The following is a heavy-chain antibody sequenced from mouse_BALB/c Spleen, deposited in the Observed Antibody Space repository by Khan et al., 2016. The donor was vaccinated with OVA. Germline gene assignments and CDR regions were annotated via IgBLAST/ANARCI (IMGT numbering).Heavy chain of an antibody. J-gene: IGHJ3*01. CDR2: ISSGGDYT. V-gene: IGHV5-6*01. CDR1: GITFSSYS. Sequence: EVELVESGGDLVKPGGSLKLSCAASGITFSSYSMSWVRQTPDKRLEWVASISSGGDYTYYPDSVKGRFTFSRDNAKNTLYLQMSDLKSEDTAMYCCTENLNGSFAYWGQGTLVTVSA. CDR3: TENLNGSFAY.